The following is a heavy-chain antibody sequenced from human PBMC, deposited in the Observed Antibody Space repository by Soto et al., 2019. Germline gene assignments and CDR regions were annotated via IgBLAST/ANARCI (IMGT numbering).Heavy chain of an antibody. Sequence: PGGSLRLSCAASGFTFSNYGIHWVRQAPGNGLEWVAVISRDGSVRYYADSVKGRFTISRDNSKNTLYLQVNNLRPEDTAVYYCAKEYCGGQCSSHYFDTWGQGTLVTVSS. D-gene: IGHD2-21*01. J-gene: IGHJ4*02. CDR2: ISRDGSVR. V-gene: IGHV3-30*18. CDR3: AKEYCGGQCSSHYFDT. CDR1: GFTFSNYG.